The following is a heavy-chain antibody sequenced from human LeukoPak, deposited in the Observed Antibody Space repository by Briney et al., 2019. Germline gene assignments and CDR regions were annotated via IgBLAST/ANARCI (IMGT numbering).Heavy chain of an antibody. CDR3: ARGHDILTGSHNWFDP. CDR1: GGSISSYY. Sequence: SETLSLTCTVSGGSISSYYWSWIRQPPGKGLEWIGYIYYSGSTNYNPSLKSRGTISVDTSKNQCSLKLSSVTAADTAVYYCARGHDILTGSHNWFDPWGQGTLVTVSS. V-gene: IGHV4-59*01. CDR2: IYYSGST. J-gene: IGHJ5*02. D-gene: IGHD3-9*01.